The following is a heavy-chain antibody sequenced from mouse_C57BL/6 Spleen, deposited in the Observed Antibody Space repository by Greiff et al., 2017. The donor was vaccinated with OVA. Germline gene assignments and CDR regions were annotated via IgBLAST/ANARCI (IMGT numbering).Heavy chain of an antibody. Sequence: VQLQQSGPGLVQPSQSLSITCTVSGFSLTSYGVHWVRQSPGKGLEWLGVIWSGGSTDYNAAFISRLSISKDNSKSQVFFKMNSLQADDTAIYYCARNSYYYGSSYDWFAYWGQGTLVTVSA. CDR1: GFSLTSYG. J-gene: IGHJ3*01. D-gene: IGHD1-1*01. CDR3: ARNSYYYGSSYDWFAY. V-gene: IGHV2-2*01. CDR2: IWSGGST.